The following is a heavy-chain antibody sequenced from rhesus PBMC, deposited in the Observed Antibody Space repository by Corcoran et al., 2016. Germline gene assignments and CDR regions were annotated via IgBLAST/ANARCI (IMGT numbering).Heavy chain of an antibody. D-gene: IGHD1-44*01. Sequence: QVKLQQWGEGLVKPSETLSLTCAVYGGSISGYYWSWMRQPPGKGLEWIGNIDGNSASTNYNPSLKNRVTISKDTSKNQFSLKLSSVTAADTAVYYCARGLGNSRPNRFDVWGPGVLVTVSS. CDR2: IDGNSAST. J-gene: IGHJ5-1*01. CDR1: GGSISGYY. V-gene: IGHV4-73*01. CDR3: ARGLGNSRPNRFDV.